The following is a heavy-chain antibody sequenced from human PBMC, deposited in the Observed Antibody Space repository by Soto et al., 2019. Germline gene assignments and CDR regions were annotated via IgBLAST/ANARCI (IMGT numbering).Heavy chain of an antibody. J-gene: IGHJ5*02. D-gene: IGHD1-7*01. Sequence: QVQLVQSGAEVKKPGSSVKVSCKASGGTFSSYAISWVRQAPGQGLEWMGGIIPIFGTANYAQKFQGRVTITADESTSTADRELSSLRSEDTAVYYWAGAGGELRGDWFDPWGQGTLVTVSS. CDR2: IIPIFGTA. V-gene: IGHV1-69*01. CDR3: AGAGGELRGDWFDP. CDR1: GGTFSSYA.